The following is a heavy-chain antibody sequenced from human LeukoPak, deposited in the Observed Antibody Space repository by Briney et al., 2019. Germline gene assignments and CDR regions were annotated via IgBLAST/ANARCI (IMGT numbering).Heavy chain of an antibody. V-gene: IGHV3-23*01. CDR3: AKGPRSIDY. Sequence: GGPLRLSCAASGFASSSYAMSWVRQAPGKGLEWVSAISGSGGSTYYADSVKGRFTISRDNSKNTLYLQMNSLRAEDTAVYYCAKGPRSIDYWGQGTLVTVSS. J-gene: IGHJ4*02. CDR2: ISGSGGST. CDR1: GFASSSYA.